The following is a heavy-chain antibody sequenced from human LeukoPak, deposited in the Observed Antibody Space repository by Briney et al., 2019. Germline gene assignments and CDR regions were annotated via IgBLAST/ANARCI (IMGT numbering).Heavy chain of an antibody. D-gene: IGHD6-13*01. V-gene: IGHV4-59*01. CDR3: ARGGSNIWYNSFDP. J-gene: IGHJ5*02. Sequence: SETLSLTCTVSNGSLSSYYWSWIRQPPGKGLEWIGYIYYTGGTNYNPSLKSRVTISLDTSKSQLSLRLSFVTAADTAVYYCARGGSNIWYNSFDPWGQGTLVTVSS. CDR2: IYYTGGT. CDR1: NGSLSSYY.